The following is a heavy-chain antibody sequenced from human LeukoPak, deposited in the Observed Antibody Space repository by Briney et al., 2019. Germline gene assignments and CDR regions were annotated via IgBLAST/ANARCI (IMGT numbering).Heavy chain of an antibody. CDR3: AKDRDFDY. V-gene: IGHV3-23*01. CDR2: ITGSGSGT. Sequence: GGSLRLSCAASGLTFSSYAMGWVRQAPGKGLEWVSAITGSGSGTYYADSVKGRFTISRDNSKNTLYLQMNSLRAEDTAVYYCAKDRDFDYWGQGTLVTVSS. CDR1: GLTFSSYA. J-gene: IGHJ4*02.